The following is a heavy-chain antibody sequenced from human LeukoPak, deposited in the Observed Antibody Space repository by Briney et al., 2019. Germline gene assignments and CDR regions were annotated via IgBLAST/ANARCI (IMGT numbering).Heavy chain of an antibody. CDR3: AREPDCCSGGSCYDHLFLL. J-gene: IGHJ4*02. Sequence: GGSLRLFCAASGFTFRTYDMNWVRQAPGKGLEWVSYISSSGSTIYYADSVEGRFTISRDNAKQSLYLQMNSLRTEDTVIYYCAREPDCCSGGSCYDHLFLLWGQGTLVTVSS. CDR1: GFTFRTYD. CDR2: ISSSGSTI. V-gene: IGHV3-48*03. D-gene: IGHD2-15*01.